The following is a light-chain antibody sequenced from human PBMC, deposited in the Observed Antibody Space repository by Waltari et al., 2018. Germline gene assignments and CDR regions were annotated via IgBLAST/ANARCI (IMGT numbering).Light chain of an antibody. CDR3: QQRSNWPLLT. Sequence: EIVLTQSPATLSLSPGERATLPCRASKSITNYLAWYQQKRGQAPRLLISDASNRATGIPARFSGSGSGTDFTLTISGLEPEDFAVYYCQQRSNWPLLTFGGGTKVEIK. CDR2: DAS. J-gene: IGKJ4*01. CDR1: KSITNY. V-gene: IGKV3-11*01.